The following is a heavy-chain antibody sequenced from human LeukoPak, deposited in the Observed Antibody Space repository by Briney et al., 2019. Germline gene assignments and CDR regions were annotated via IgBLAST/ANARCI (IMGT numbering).Heavy chain of an antibody. CDR1: GFTFSSYS. CDR2: INRDGSST. CDR3: AGGGYTYGLY. D-gene: IGHD5-18*01. Sequence: GGSLRLSCAASGFTFSSYSMNWVRQAPGKGLEWVSRINRDGSSTSYADSVKRRFTISRDNTKNTLHLQMNSLRAEDTAVYYCAGGGYTYGLYWGQGDLVTVSS. J-gene: IGHJ4*02. V-gene: IGHV3-74*01.